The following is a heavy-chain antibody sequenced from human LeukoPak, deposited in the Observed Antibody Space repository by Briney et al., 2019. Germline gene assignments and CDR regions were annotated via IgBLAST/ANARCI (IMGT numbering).Heavy chain of an antibody. Sequence: GASVKVSCKASGYTFTSYGISWVRQAPGQGLEWMGWISAYNGNTNYAQKLQGRVTMTTDTSTSTAYMELRSLRSDDTAVYYCARHDPYSGYDYSVYYYYGMDVWGQGTTVTVSS. V-gene: IGHV1-18*01. CDR1: GYTFTSYG. CDR2: ISAYNGNT. CDR3: ARHDPYSGYDYSVYYYYGMDV. J-gene: IGHJ6*02. D-gene: IGHD5-12*01.